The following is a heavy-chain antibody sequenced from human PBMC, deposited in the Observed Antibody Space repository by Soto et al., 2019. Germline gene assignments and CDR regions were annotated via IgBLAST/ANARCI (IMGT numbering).Heavy chain of an antibody. V-gene: IGHV3-23*01. CDR3: AKCRGPSYSYYYMDV. Sequence: EVQLLESGGGLVQPGGSLRLSCAASGFTFGTYAMKWLRQAPGRGLECVSFISGSGRTTYYAESVKGRFTVSRDNAKSTMYLQMNSLRAEDTALYYCAKCRGPSYSYYYMDVWGKGTTVTVSS. D-gene: IGHD3-16*01. J-gene: IGHJ6*03. CDR1: GFTFGTYA. CDR2: ISGSGRTT.